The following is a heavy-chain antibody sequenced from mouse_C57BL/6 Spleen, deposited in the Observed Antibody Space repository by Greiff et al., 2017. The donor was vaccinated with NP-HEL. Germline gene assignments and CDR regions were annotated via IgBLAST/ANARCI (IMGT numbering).Heavy chain of an antibody. D-gene: IGHD2-1*01. CDR1: GFTFSDYG. Sequence: EVKLMESGGGLVKPGGSLKLSCAASGFTFSDYGMHWVRQAPEKGLEWVAYISSGSSTIYYADTVKGRFTISRDNAKNTLFLQMTSLRSEDTAMYYCARDYGNYAFDYWGQGTTLTVSS. CDR2: ISSGSSTI. J-gene: IGHJ2*01. V-gene: IGHV5-17*01. CDR3: ARDYGNYAFDY.